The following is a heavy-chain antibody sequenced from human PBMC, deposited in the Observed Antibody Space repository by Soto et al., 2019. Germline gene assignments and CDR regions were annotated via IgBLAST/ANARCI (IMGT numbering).Heavy chain of an antibody. CDR1: GGSVSSGAYY. V-gene: IGHV4-31*03. CDR2: MYYSGTT. D-gene: IGHD3-22*01. Sequence: KTSETLSLTCTVSGGSVSSGAYYWSWIRQHPGKGLEWIGYMYYSGTTYYNPSLKSRVTMSADTSKNQFSLKLNSVTAADTAVYYCARAREGGYSGIDYWGQGTLVTVSS. J-gene: IGHJ4*02. CDR3: ARAREGGYSGIDY.